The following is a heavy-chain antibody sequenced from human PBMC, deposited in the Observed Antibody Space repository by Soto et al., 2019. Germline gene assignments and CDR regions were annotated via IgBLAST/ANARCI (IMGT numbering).Heavy chain of an antibody. CDR2: INSDGSST. CDR3: ARTPNRRMTGYDLFDS. D-gene: IGHD3-9*01. CDR1: GFTFSSYW. V-gene: IGHV3-74*01. Sequence: GGSLRLSCAASGFTFSSYWMHWVRQAPGKGLVWVSRINSDGSSTSYADSVKGRFTISRDNAKNTLYLQMNSLRAEDTAVYYCARTPNRRMTGYDLFDSWGQGTLVTVSS. J-gene: IGHJ5*01.